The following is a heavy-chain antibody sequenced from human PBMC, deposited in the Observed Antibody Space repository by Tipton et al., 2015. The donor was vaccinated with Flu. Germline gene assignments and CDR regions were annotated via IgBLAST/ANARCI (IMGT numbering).Heavy chain of an antibody. CDR2: MKHDGTEK. D-gene: IGHD3-10*01. J-gene: IGHJ4*02. Sequence: GSLRLSCAASGFTFSNYWMTWFRPVPGKGLEWVANMKHDGTEKYYVDSVKGRFTISRDNAKNSLYLQMNSLRAEDTAVYYCAKAHYYGSGSYHFDYWGQGTLVTVSS. CDR3: AKAHYYGSGSYHFDY. V-gene: IGHV3-7*01. CDR1: GFTFSNYW.